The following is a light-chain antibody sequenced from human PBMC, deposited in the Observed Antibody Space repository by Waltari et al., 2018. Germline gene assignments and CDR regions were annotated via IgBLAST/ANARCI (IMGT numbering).Light chain of an antibody. CDR3: QQYATSPIT. J-gene: IGKJ5*01. CDR2: DAS. CDR1: QSVAKNY. V-gene: IGKV3-20*01. Sequence: EIVLTQSPGTLSLSPGERATLSCRASQSVAKNYLAWYQQKPGQAPRLLIYDASSRATDIPDRVSGSGSGTDFTLTISRLEPEDFAVYYCQQYATSPITFGLGTRLEIK.